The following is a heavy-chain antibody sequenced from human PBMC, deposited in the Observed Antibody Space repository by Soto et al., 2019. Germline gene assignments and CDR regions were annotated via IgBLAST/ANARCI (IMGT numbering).Heavy chain of an antibody. Sequence: GSLRLSCAASGFTFSSYAMSWVRQAPGKGLEWVSDIIDNGGSTFYADSVKGRFTISRDNPKNTLYLQMNSLRAVHTAVYYWAKFRGAPRSSYYVDYWGQGT. CDR1: GFTFSSYA. CDR3: AKFRGAPRSSYYVDY. J-gene: IGHJ4*02. V-gene: IGHV3-23*01. CDR2: IIDNGGST. D-gene: IGHD6-6*01.